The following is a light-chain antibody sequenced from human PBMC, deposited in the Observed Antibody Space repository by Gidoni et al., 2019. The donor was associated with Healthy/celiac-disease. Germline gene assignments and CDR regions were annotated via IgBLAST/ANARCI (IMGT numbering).Light chain of an antibody. CDR2: DAS. V-gene: IGKV3-11*01. CDR3: QQRGNWPFT. CDR1: QSVSSY. Sequence: EIVLTQSPATLSLSPGERATLSCRASQSVSSYLAWYQQKPGQAPRLLIYDASNRATGIPARFSGSGSGTDFTLTISSLEPEDFAVYYCQQRGNWPFTFXPXTKVDIK. J-gene: IGKJ3*01.